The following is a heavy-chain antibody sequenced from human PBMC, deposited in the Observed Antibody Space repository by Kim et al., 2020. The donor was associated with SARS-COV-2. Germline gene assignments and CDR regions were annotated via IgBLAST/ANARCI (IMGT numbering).Heavy chain of an antibody. Sequence: GGSLRLSCAASGFTFSSYSMNWVRQAPGKGLEWVSSISSSSSYIYYADSVKGRFNISRDNAKNSLFLQMNSLRAEDTAVYYCARDSRAGGCSGGSCYSDYWGQGTLVTVSS. CDR2: ISSSSSYI. V-gene: IGHV3-21*04. D-gene: IGHD2-15*01. J-gene: IGHJ4*02. CDR3: ARDSRAGGCSGGSCYSDY. CDR1: GFTFSSYS.